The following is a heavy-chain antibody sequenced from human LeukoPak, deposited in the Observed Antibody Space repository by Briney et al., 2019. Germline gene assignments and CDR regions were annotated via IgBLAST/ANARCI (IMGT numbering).Heavy chain of an antibody. J-gene: IGHJ4*02. CDR1: GCSISSYY. CDR2: IYYSGTT. Sequence: PSETLSLTCTASGCSISSYYWSWIRQPPGKGLEWVGYIYYSGTTNYNPSLKSRVTISVETSKNHFSLTLSSVTAADTAVYYCARGLKSYDIFTAYYMFPYFDSWGQGTLVTVSS. D-gene: IGHD3-9*01. CDR3: ARGLKSYDIFTAYYMFPYFDS. V-gene: IGHV4-59*01.